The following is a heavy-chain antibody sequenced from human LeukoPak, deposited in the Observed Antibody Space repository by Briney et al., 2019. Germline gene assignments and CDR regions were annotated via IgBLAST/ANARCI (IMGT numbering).Heavy chain of an antibody. CDR3: ASVLMDY. J-gene: IGHJ4*02. Sequence: GGSLRLSCAASGFTFSSYAMHWVRQAPGKGLEWVAVISYDGSNKYYADSVKGRFTISRDNSKNTLYLQMNSLRAEDTAVYYCASVLMDYWGQGTLVTVSS. V-gene: IGHV3-30-3*01. CDR2: ISYDGSNK. D-gene: IGHD2-8*01. CDR1: GFTFSSYA.